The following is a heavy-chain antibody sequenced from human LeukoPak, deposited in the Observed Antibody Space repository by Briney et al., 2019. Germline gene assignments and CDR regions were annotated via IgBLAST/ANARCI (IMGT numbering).Heavy chain of an antibody. CDR1: GFTFSDYE. CDR3: ARANNDILTGYYIPYDY. J-gene: IGHJ4*02. D-gene: IGHD3-9*01. V-gene: IGHV3-48*03. Sequence: GGSLRLSCAASGFTFSDYEMNWVRQAPGKGLEWLSYISSSGSAIYYADSVKGRFTISRDNAKNSLYLQMNSLRAEDTAVYYCARANNDILTGYYIPYDYWGQGTLVTVSS. CDR2: ISSSGSAI.